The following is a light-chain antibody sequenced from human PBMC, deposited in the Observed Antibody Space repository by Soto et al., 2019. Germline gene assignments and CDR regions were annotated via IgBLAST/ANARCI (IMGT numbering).Light chain of an antibody. CDR3: SSYAGSYLHVV. CDR1: SSDVGRYNS. V-gene: IGLV2-11*01. CDR2: DDT. J-gene: IGLJ2*01. Sequence: QSALTQPRSVSGSPGQSVTVSCTGSSSDVGRYNSVSWYQQHPGKPPKLMIYDDTKRSSGVPDRFSGSKSGNTASLTISGLQAEDEADYNCSSYAGSYLHVVFGGGTKLTVL.